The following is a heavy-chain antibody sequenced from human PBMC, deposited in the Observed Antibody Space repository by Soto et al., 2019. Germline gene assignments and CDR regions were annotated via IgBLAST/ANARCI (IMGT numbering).Heavy chain of an antibody. V-gene: IGHV3-30*18. CDR3: AKDAGVGGGAVDN. CDR2: ISYDGSDK. J-gene: IGHJ4*02. Sequence: ESGGGVVQPGRSLRLSCAASGFTFNNYGMHWVRQAPGKGLEWVAVISYDGSDKYYADSLKGRFTISRDNSRNTLYLQMNSLRAEDTAVYYCAKDAGVGGGAVDNWGQGTLVTVSS. D-gene: IGHD3-16*01. CDR1: GFTFNNYG.